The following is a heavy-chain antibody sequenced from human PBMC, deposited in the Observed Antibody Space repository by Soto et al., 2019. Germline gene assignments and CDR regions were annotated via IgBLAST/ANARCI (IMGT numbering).Heavy chain of an antibody. Sequence: VSCKTSGYTFTDYYLHWVRQAPGQGLEWMGWINPNSGGTSYPQKFQGRVTMTRDTSISTAYMELSSLRSDDTAVYYCARNTVLDYWGQGTLVTVSS. D-gene: IGHD4-17*01. CDR1: GYTFTDYY. CDR3: ARNTVLDY. V-gene: IGHV1-2*02. J-gene: IGHJ4*02. CDR2: INPNSGGT.